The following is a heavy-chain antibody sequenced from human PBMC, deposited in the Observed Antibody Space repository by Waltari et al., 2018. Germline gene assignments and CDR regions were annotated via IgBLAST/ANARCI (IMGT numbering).Heavy chain of an antibody. D-gene: IGHD3-10*01. Sequence: DVQLVEWGGALVQPGGSLGVSCAASGFTFNYYWMSWIRQAPGKGLEGGAIVKQDGSGTWYVDSAKVRFTISRDNAKNSLYLQMISLRVEDTAVYYCARVGESGGWYFDLWGRGTLVTVSS. CDR1: GFTFNYYW. CDR3: ARVGESGGWYFDL. CDR2: VKQDGSGT. V-gene: IGHV3-7*03. J-gene: IGHJ2*01.